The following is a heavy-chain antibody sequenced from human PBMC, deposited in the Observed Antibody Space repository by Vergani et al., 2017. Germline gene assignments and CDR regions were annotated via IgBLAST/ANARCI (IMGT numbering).Heavy chain of an antibody. CDR1: GGSISSSSYY. D-gene: IGHD3-3*01. CDR2: IYYSGST. Sequence: QLQLQESGPGLVKPSETLSLTCTVSGGSISSSSYYWGWIRQPPGKGLEWIGSIYYSGSTYYNPSLKSRVTISVDTSKNQFSLKLSSVTAADTAVYYCARRTIYDFWSGYHIADAFDIWGQGTMVTVSS. CDR3: ARRTIYDFWSGYHIADAFDI. V-gene: IGHV4-39*01. J-gene: IGHJ3*02.